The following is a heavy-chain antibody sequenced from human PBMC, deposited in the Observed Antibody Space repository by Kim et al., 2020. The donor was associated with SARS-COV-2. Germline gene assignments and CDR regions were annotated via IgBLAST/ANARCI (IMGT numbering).Heavy chain of an antibody. V-gene: IGHV1-58*01. CDR3: AASVDTAMVTLRGLGWYFDL. Sequence: SVKVSCKASGFTFTSSAVQWVRQARGQRLEWIGWIVVGSGNTNYAQKFQERVTITRDMSTSTAYMELSSLRSEDTAVYYCAASVDTAMVTLRGLGWYFDLWGRGTLVTVSS. CDR1: GFTFTSSA. CDR2: IVVGSGNT. J-gene: IGHJ2*01. D-gene: IGHD5-18*01.